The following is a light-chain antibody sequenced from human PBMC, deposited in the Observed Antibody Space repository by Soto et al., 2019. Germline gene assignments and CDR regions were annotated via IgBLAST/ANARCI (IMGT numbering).Light chain of an antibody. Sequence: EIVLTQSPGTLSLSPGERATLSCRASQSVSSIYLAWYQQKPGQAPRLIIYGAYSRATDIPDRFSGSGSGTDFTLTISRLEPEDFAVYYCQQYGSPPLYTFGQGTKLEIK. CDR1: QSVSSIY. CDR2: GAY. V-gene: IGKV3-20*01. J-gene: IGKJ2*01. CDR3: QQYGSPPLYT.